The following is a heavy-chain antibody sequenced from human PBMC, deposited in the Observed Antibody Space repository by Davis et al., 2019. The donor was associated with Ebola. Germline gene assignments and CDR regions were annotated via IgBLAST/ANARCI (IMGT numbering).Heavy chain of an antibody. V-gene: IGHV4-38-2*02. D-gene: IGHD2-21*01. J-gene: IGHJ4*02. Sequence: MPSATLSLTCTVSGFSITSGYLWGWIRQSTGKGLEWLGSPFHSGSTYYNPSLRSRITESVDASTNQFSLRLTSVTAADTAVYYCVRHITTSRFYFDYWGQGALVTVSS. CDR1: GFSITSGYL. CDR2: PFHSGST. CDR3: VRHITTSRFYFDY.